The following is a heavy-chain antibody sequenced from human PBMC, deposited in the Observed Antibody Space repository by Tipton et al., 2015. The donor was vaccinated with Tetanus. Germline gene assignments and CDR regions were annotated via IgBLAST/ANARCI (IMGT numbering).Heavy chain of an antibody. CDR1: GGSISSGDYF. V-gene: IGHV4-31*03. CDR3: ARTSIPAADYCFDY. J-gene: IGHJ4*02. CDR2: FHHSGST. D-gene: IGHD2-2*01. Sequence: LRLSCSVSGGSISSGDYFWSWIRQLPGKGLECLGNFHHSGSTYYDPSLKSRVTISTDTSKNQFSLRLSSVTAADTAVYYCARTSIPAADYCFDYWGQGTLVTVSS.